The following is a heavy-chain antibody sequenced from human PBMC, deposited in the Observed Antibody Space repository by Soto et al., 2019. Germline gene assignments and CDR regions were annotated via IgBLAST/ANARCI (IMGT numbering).Heavy chain of an antibody. CDR1: GFTFRNQW. CDR3: ARGGAAGRGDAIDI. D-gene: IGHD3-10*01. J-gene: IGHJ6*02. Sequence: EVQLEESGGGAVQLGESLRVTCVASGFTFRNQWMHWVRQVPGKGLVWVSRINGDGTRASYADFVKGRFTISRDNARNLFFLQLNSLTVEDAGVYHCARGGAAGRGDAIDIWGPGTTVAVSS. CDR2: INGDGTRA. V-gene: IGHV3-74*01.